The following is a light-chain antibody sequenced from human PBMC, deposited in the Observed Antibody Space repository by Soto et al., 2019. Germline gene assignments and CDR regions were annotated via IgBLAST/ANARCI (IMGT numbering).Light chain of an antibody. Sequence: DIQMTQSPSSQSAYVGDRVTITCRASQGISNYLAWYQQIPGKVPKLLISAASTLQSGVPSRFSGSGSGTDFTLTISSLQPEDVATYYCQKYTNVPAFGGGTKVEIK. CDR3: QKYTNVPA. V-gene: IGKV1-27*01. J-gene: IGKJ4*01. CDR1: QGISNY. CDR2: AAS.